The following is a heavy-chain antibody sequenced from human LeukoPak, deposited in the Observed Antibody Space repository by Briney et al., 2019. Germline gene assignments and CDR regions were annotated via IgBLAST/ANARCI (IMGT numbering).Heavy chain of an antibody. V-gene: IGHV3-23*01. CDR3: ARDLGTHHRDPRDY. CDR2: ITSVGVT. D-gene: IGHD1-14*01. CDR1: GFIFNNYG. J-gene: IGHJ4*02. Sequence: GGTLRLSCAASGFIFNNYGMNWVRQAPGKGLEWVSGITSVGVTFYASFVKGRFTISRDNSKNTLYLQMNSLRAEDTAVYYCARDLGTHHRDPRDYWGQGTLVTVSS.